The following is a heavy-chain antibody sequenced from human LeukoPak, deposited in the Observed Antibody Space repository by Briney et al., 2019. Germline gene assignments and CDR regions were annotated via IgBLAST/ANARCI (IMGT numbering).Heavy chain of an antibody. CDR2: IYYSGST. D-gene: IGHD4-23*01. CDR3: ARCRPGMHYGGPRFYYYYMDV. CDR1: GGSISSYY. J-gene: IGHJ6*03. Sequence: SETLSLTCTVSGGSISSYYWSWIRQPPGKRLEWIGYIYYSGSTNYNPSLKSRVTISVDTSKNQFSLKLSSVTAADTAVYYCARCRPGMHYGGPRFYYYYMDVWGKGTTVTVSS. V-gene: IGHV4-59*01.